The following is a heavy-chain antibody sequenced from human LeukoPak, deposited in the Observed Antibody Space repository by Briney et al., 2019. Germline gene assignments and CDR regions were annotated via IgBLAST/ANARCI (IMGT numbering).Heavy chain of an antibody. Sequence: SETLSLTCTVSGGSISSSSYYWGWIRQPPGKGLEWIGSIYYSGSTYYNPSLKSRVTISVDTSKNQFSLKLSSVTAADTAVYYCARQTARYCSGGSCYWIYNWFDPCGQGTLVTVSS. CDR3: ARQTARYCSGGSCYWIYNWFDP. CDR2: IYYSGST. D-gene: IGHD2-15*01. V-gene: IGHV4-39*01. CDR1: GGSISSSSYY. J-gene: IGHJ5*02.